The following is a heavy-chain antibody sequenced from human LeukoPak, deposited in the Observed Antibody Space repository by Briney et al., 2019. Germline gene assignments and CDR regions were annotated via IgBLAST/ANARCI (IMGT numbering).Heavy chain of an antibody. D-gene: IGHD6-13*01. CDR3: ARDRVAAAGVDY. J-gene: IGHJ4*02. V-gene: IGHV3-66*01. Sequence: GGSLRLSCAASGFTVSSNYMSWVRQAPGKGLEWVSVIYSGGSTYYADSVKGRFTISRDKSKNTLYLQMNSLRAEDTAVYYCARDRVAAAGVDYWGQGTLVTVSS. CDR2: IYSGGST. CDR1: GFTVSSNY.